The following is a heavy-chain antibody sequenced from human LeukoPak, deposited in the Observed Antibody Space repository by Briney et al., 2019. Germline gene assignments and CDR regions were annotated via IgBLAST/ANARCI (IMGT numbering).Heavy chain of an antibody. CDR3: ARVAGYTSFFDY. Sequence: ASVKVSCKASGGTFSSYAISWVRQAPGQGLERMGRIIPIFGTANYAQKFQGRVTITTDESTSTAYMELSSLRSEDTAVYYCARVAGYTSFFDYWGQGTLVTVSS. D-gene: IGHD6-19*01. CDR1: GGTFSSYA. CDR2: IIPIFGTA. J-gene: IGHJ4*02. V-gene: IGHV1-69*05.